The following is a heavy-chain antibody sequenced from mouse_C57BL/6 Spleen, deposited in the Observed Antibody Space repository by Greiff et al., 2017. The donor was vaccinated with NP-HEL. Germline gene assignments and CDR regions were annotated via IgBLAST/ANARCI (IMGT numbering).Heavy chain of an antibody. J-gene: IGHJ1*03. CDR1: GFTFSDYY. V-gene: IGHV5-16*01. Sequence: EVKLMESEGGLVQPGSSMKLSCTASGFTFSDYYMAWVRQVPEKGLEWVANINYDGSSTYYLDSLKSRFIISRDNAKNILYLQMSSLKSEDTATYYCASHYGGYFDVWGTGTTVTVSS. CDR2: INYDGSST. D-gene: IGHD1-1*02. CDR3: ASHYGGYFDV.